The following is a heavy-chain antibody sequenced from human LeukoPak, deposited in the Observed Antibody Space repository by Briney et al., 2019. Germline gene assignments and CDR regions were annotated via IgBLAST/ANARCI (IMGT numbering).Heavy chain of an antibody. V-gene: IGHV4-31*03. CDR2: IYYSGST. CDR1: GGSISSGGYY. J-gene: IGHJ6*02. CDR3: ATHNYYYGMDV. Sequence: SETLSLTCTVSGGSISSGGYYWSWIRQHPGKGLEWIGYIYYSGSTYYNPPLKSRVTISVDTSKNQFSLKLSSVTAADTAVYYCATHNYYYGMDVWGQGTTVTVSS.